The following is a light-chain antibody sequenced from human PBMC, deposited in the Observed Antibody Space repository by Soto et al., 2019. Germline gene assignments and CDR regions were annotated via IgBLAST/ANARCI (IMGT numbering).Light chain of an antibody. CDR3: SSYIPNNSTYV. Sequence: QSALIQPASVSGSPGQSITISCTGTSSDVGGYNYVSWYQHHPGKAPKRMIHDVSNRPSGVSNRFSGSKSGNTASLTISGLQAEDEADYYCSSYIPNNSTYVFGTGTKLTVL. CDR1: SSDVGGYNY. J-gene: IGLJ1*01. V-gene: IGLV2-14*03. CDR2: DVS.